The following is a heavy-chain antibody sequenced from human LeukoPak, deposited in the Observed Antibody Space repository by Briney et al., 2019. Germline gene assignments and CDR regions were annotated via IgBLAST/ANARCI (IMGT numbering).Heavy chain of an antibody. CDR3: ARGIAAAGLGDY. CDR2: ISSSSSYI. J-gene: IGHJ4*02. Sequence: PGGSLRLSCAASGFTFSSYSMNWVRQAPGKGLEWVSSISSSSSYIYYADSVKGRFTISRDNAKNSLYLQMNSLRAEGTAVYYCARGIAAAGLGDYWGQGTLVTVSS. V-gene: IGHV3-21*01. D-gene: IGHD6-13*01. CDR1: GFTFSSYS.